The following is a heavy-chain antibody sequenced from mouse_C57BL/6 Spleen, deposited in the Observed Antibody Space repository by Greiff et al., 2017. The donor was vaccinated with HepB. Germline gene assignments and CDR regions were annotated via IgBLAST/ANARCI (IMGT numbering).Heavy chain of an antibody. CDR2: IYPGDGDT. V-gene: IGHV1-80*01. J-gene: IGHJ4*01. Sequence: VQLQQSGAELVKPGASVKISCKASGYAFSSYWMNWVKQRPGKGLEWIGQIYPGDGDTNYNGKFKGKATLTADKSSSTAYMQLSSLTSEDSAVYFCARSDYYGSSAMDYWGQGTSVTVSS. D-gene: IGHD1-1*01. CDR1: GYAFSSYW. CDR3: ARSDYYGSSAMDY.